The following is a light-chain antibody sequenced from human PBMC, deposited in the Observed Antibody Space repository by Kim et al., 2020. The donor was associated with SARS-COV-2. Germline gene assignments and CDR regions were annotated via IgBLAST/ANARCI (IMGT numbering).Light chain of an antibody. Sequence: SPGERATLSCRANQSVSSSYLAWYQQKPGQAPRLLIYGASSRAAAIPDRFSGSGSGTDFTLTISRLEPEDCAVYYCQQYGSSPMTFGQGTKVDIK. J-gene: IGKJ1*01. CDR3: QQYGSSPMT. CDR1: QSVSSSY. CDR2: GAS. V-gene: IGKV3-20*01.